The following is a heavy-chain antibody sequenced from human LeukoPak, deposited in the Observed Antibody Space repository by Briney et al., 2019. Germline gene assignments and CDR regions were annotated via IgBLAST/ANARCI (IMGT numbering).Heavy chain of an antibody. Sequence: PKASVKVSCKASGYTFTSYGISWVRQAPGQGLEWMGWISAYNGNTNYAQKLQGRVTMTTDTSTSTAYMELRSLRSDDTAVYYCARTDCSSTSCYGHFDYWGQGTLVTVSS. V-gene: IGHV1-18*01. CDR3: ARTDCSSTSCYGHFDY. CDR1: GYTFTSYG. J-gene: IGHJ4*02. CDR2: ISAYNGNT. D-gene: IGHD2-2*01.